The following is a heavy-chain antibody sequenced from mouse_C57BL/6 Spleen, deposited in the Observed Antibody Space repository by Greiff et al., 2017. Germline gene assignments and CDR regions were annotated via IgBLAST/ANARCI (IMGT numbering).Heavy chain of an antibody. D-gene: IGHD1-1*01. Sequence: VQLKESGAELARPGASVKLSCKASGYTFTSYGISWVKQRTGQGLEWIGEIYPRSGNTYYNEKFKGKATLTADKSSSTAYMELRSLTSEDSAVYFCAHYYGSSYEGFAYWGQGTLVTVSA. J-gene: IGHJ3*01. CDR2: IYPRSGNT. CDR1: GYTFTSYG. V-gene: IGHV1-81*01. CDR3: AHYYGSSYEGFAY.